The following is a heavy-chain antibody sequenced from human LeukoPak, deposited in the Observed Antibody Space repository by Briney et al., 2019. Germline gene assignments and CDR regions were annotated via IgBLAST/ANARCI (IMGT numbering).Heavy chain of an antibody. CDR2: ISAYNSNT. V-gene: IGHV1-18*01. CDR1: GYTFTSYG. J-gene: IGHJ6*02. D-gene: IGHD3-22*01. Sequence: ASVKVSCKASGYTFTSYGISWVRQAPGQGLEWMGWISAYNSNTNYAQKLQGRVTMTTDTSTSTAYMELRSLRSDDTAVYYCARDHSYDSSVSPYGMDVWGQGTTVTVSS. CDR3: ARDHSYDSSVSPYGMDV.